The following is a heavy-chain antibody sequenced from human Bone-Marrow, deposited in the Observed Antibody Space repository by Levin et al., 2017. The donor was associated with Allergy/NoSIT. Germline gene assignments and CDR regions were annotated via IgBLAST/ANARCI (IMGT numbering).Heavy chain of an antibody. Sequence: GGSLRLSCAASGFTFSSFWMTWVRQVPGKGLEWVANLNQDGSVKSYVDSVEGRFTVSRDNAKNSLYLQMNSLRVEDTAVYYCAGVGDYNDNMAGGNYWGQGTLVTVSS. D-gene: IGHD3-10*01. CDR2: LNQDGSVK. J-gene: IGHJ4*02. CDR1: GFTFSSFW. CDR3: AGVGDYNDNMAGGNY. V-gene: IGHV3-7*01.